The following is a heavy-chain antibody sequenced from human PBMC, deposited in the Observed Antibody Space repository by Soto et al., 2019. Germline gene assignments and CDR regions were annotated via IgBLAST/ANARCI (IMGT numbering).Heavy chain of an antibody. J-gene: IGHJ6*03. CDR1: GDSVSSNSAA. V-gene: IGHV6-1*01. D-gene: IGHD2-2*01. CDR2: TYYRSKWYN. Sequence: SQTLSLTCAVSGDSVSSNSAAWNWIRQSPSRGLEWLGRTYYRSKWYNDYAVSVKSRITINPDTSKNQFSLQLNSVTPEDTAVYYCARESHVVPAAGIGGHYYMDVWGKGTTVTVSS. CDR3: ARESHVVPAAGIGGHYYMDV.